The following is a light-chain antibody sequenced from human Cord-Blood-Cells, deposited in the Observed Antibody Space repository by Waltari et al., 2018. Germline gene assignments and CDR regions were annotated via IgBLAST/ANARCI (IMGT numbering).Light chain of an antibody. V-gene: IGLV2-23*01. CDR3: CSDAGSSTWV. Sequence: QSALTQPASVSGSPGQSITISCTGTSSDVGSYNLVSWYQQHPGKAPKLMIYAGSKRAEGVPNRFSGSKSGNTSSLTITGLQAEDEADYYGCSDAGSSTWVYGGGTKLTVL. CDR1: SSDVGSYNL. J-gene: IGLJ3*02. CDR2: AGS.